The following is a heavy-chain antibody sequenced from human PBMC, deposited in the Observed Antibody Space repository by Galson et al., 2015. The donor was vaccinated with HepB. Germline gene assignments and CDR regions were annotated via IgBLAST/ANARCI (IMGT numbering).Heavy chain of an antibody. J-gene: IGHJ3*02. Sequence: SLRLSCAASGFAFSRYSMHWVRQAPGKGLEWVALISHDGGNKYYAGSFKGRVTISRDNVNNTVYLQMNSLRAEDTAVYYCAKDFILIGFDIWGQGSLVIVSS. CDR3: AKDFILIGFDI. CDR2: ISHDGGNK. V-gene: IGHV3-30-3*01. CDR1: GFAFSRYS.